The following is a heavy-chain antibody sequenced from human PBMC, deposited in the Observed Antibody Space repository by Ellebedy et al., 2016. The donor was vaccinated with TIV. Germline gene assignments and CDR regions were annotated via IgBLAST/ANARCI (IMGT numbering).Heavy chain of an antibody. CDR3: ARAGYYDNSGYYSSHYGMDV. CDR2: INWNGGST. J-gene: IGHJ6*02. D-gene: IGHD3-22*01. V-gene: IGHV3-20*04. Sequence: PGGSLRLSCAASGFTFDDYGMSWVRQAPGKGLEWVFGINWNGGSTGYADSVKGRFTISRDNAKNSLYLQMNSLRAEDTAVYYCARAGYYDNSGYYSSHYGMDVWGQGTTVTVSS. CDR1: GFTFDDYG.